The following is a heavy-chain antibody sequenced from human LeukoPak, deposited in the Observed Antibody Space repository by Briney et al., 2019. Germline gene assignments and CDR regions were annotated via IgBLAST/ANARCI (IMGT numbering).Heavy chain of an antibody. J-gene: IGHJ4*02. CDR1: GFTFSSHW. CDR3: ARDGADSGLYFDY. CDR2: INQDGSEK. D-gene: IGHD4/OR15-4a*01. Sequence: GGSLRLSCAASGFTFSSHWMSWVRQAPGEGLELGANINQDGSEKSYVDSVKGRFTISRDNAKNSLYLQMNSLRAEDTAFYYCARDGADSGLYFDYWGQGTLVTVSS. V-gene: IGHV3-7*01.